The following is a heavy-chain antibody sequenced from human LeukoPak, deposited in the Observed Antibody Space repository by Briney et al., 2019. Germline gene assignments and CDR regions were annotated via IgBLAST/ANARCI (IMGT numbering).Heavy chain of an antibody. D-gene: IGHD6-19*01. CDR3: ARSAYSSGWYFDY. CDR2: IYYSGST. J-gene: IGHJ4*02. V-gene: IGHV4-31*03. Sequence: SETLSLTCTVSGGSISSGGYYWSWIRQHPGTGLEWIGYIYYSGSTYYNPSLKSRVTISVDTSKNQFSLKLSSVTAADTAVYYCARSAYSSGWYFDYWGQGTLVTVSS. CDR1: GGSISSGGYY.